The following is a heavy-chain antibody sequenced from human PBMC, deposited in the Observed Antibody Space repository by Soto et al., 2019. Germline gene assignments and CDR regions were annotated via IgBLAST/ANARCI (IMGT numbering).Heavy chain of an antibody. CDR3: AKTQAQMATICIDY. J-gene: IGHJ4*02. CDR1: GFTFSSYA. V-gene: IGHV3-23*01. Sequence: EVQLLESGGGLVQPGGSLRLSCAASGFTFSSYAMSWVRQAPGKGLEWVSAISGSGGSTYYADSVKGRFTISRDNSKNTQYLQMTSLRAEDTAVYYCAKTQAQMATICIDYWGQGTLVTVSS. D-gene: IGHD5-12*01. CDR2: ISGSGGST.